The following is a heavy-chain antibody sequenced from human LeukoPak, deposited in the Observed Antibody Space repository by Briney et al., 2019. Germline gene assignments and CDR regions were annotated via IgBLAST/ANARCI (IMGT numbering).Heavy chain of an antibody. D-gene: IGHD5-18*01. CDR1: GGSFSGYY. J-gene: IGHJ4*02. CDR3: ARGAWGYSYGVRPFDY. CDR2: INHSGST. V-gene: IGHV4-34*01. Sequence: PSETLSLTCAVYGGSFSGYYWSWIRQPPGKGLEWIGEINHSGSTNYNPSLKSRVTIPVDTSKNQFSLKLSSVAAADTAVYYCARGAWGYSYGVRPFDYWGQGTLVTVSS.